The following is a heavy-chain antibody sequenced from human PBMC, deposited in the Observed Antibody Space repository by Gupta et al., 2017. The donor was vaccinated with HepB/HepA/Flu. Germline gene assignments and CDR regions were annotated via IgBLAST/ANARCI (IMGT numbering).Heavy chain of an antibody. D-gene: IGHD1-26*01. J-gene: IGHJ4*02. Sequence: QVHLVESGGGVVQPGSSLRLSCAASGFNFNKYVMHWVRQAPGKGLEWVAAIWFDGTIEYYQNSGKGRFTISRNQSKNTLFLQMNSLGVEDTALYFCARDGGNAVGATSFDFWGQGTLVTVSS. CDR3: ARDGGNAVGATSFDF. CDR1: GFNFNKYV. V-gene: IGHV3-33*01. CDR2: IWFDGTIE.